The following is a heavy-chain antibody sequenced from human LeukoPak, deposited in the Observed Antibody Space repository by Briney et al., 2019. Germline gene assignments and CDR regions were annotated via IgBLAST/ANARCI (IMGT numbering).Heavy chain of an antibody. Sequence: GGSLRLSCAASGFAFTAYLIHWVRQPPGKGLGWVAVMSSDGNAIFYADSVRDRFTISRDNSKNTLYLQVNSLRVEDTAVYYCVRKGEHYYDHSASFDYWGQGTLVTVSS. J-gene: IGHJ4*02. CDR3: VRKGEHYYDHSASFDY. CDR2: MSSDGNAI. D-gene: IGHD3-22*01. CDR1: GFAFTAYL. V-gene: IGHV3-30-3*01.